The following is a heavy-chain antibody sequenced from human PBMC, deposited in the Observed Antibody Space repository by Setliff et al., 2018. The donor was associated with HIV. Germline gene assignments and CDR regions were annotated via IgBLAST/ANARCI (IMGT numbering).Heavy chain of an antibody. Sequence: ASVKVSCKAYGYTFINYGITWVRQAPGQELEWIGWMSTYSGNTDYAQNVQGRFTMTSDTSTTTAYMELRKLRSNDSAVYYCARTVKTTLGDLLSPYYYYMDLWGKGTTVTVSS. CDR1: GYTFINYG. V-gene: IGHV1-18*01. D-gene: IGHD3-16*01. CDR3: ARTVKTTLGDLLSPYYYYMDL. J-gene: IGHJ6*03. CDR2: MSTYSGNT.